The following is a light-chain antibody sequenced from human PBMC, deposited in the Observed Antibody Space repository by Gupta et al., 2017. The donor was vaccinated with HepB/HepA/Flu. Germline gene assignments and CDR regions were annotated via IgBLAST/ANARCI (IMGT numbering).Light chain of an antibody. J-gene: IGKJ4*01. CDR1: QSLTSNY. Sequence: IVLTPSPGTLSLSPGERATLSCRASQSLTSNYLARYHHIPREAPTPLIYCAPSRANGTPDRLPGSASGTDFTLRTIILKPEEFAVSYFQRYAAAPRTFGAGTKLE. CDR2: CAP. CDR3: QRYAAAPRT. V-gene: IGKV3-20*01.